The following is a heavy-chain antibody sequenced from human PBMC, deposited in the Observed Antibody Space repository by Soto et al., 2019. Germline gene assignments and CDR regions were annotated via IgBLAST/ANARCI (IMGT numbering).Heavy chain of an antibody. V-gene: IGHV4-31*04. CDR3: ARQGYSSSSNIGY. CDR2: TYYSGAT. D-gene: IGHD6-6*01. CDR1: GGSISGGRYY. J-gene: IGHJ4*02. Sequence: QVRLQESGPGLVRPSQTLSLTCTVSGGSISGGRYYWIWIRQRPGEGLEWLGYTYYSGATSYNPSLKSRVAISVDTSKDQFTLKVDSVTASDTAVYFCARQGYSSSSNIGYWGQGTLVTVSS.